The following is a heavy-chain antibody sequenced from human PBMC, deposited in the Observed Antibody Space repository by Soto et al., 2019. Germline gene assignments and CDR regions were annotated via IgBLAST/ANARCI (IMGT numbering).Heavy chain of an antibody. D-gene: IGHD2-2*01. J-gene: IGHJ4*02. V-gene: IGHV2-5*02. CDR3: AHSGGYCSSTSCYVYFDD. CDR1: CFPLSSRGVG. Sequence: VSLLTRLQPTQTLTPTCASSCFPLSSRGVGVGLIRQPPGKALEWLALIYWDDDKRYSPSLKSRLTITKDNSKNQVVLTMTNMDPVDTATYYCAHSGGYCSSTSCYVYFDDWGQGTLVNVSS. CDR2: IYWDDDK.